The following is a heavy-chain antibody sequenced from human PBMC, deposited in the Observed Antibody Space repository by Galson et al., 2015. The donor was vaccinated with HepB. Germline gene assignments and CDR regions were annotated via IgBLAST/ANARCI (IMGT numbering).Heavy chain of an antibody. Sequence: SLRLSCAASGFTFSSNAMSWVRQAPGQGLEWVAAISGRGGGAYYADTVKGRVTITRDDSKNTLYLQMISLIAKDTAVYYCLKVPRDILIGSVLHYYYGMDLWGQGTTVTVSS. CDR2: ISGRGGGA. CDR1: GFTFSSNA. J-gene: IGHJ6*02. CDR3: LKVPRDILIGSVLHYYYGMDL. D-gene: IGHD3-9*01. V-gene: IGHV3-23*01.